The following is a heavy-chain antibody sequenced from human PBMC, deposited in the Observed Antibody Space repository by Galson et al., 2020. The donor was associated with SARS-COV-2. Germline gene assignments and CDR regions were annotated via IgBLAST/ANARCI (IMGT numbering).Heavy chain of an antibody. CDR2: IYYGWTT. CDR3: SRDQGYGSSWSIVDPLEH. D-gene: IGHD6-13*01. J-gene: IGHJ1*01. CDR1: GAPTRTNNCF. Sequence: ASETLSPTFTLSGAPTRTNNCFWGWICHPPAKRLDWIGSIYYGWTTYYNPSLKSRLTISMDTSKNQFSLNLSSVTAADTAVYYCSRDQGYGSSWSIVDPLEHWGEGTLVTVSS. V-gene: IGHV4-39*07.